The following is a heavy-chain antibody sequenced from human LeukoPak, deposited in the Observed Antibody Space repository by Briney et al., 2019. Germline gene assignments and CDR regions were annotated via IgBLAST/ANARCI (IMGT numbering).Heavy chain of an antibody. CDR3: ARDRVGQQLVGRKNNYYYMDV. D-gene: IGHD6-13*01. V-gene: IGHV4-59*01. CDR1: GGSISRYY. J-gene: IGHJ6*03. CDR2: ISYTGST. Sequence: PSETLSLTCTVSGGSISRYYWSWIRQSPGKGLEWIGFISYTGSTEYYPSLKSRVTISGDTSKNQFSLKLRSVTAADTAVYYCARDRVGQQLVGRKNNYYYMDVWGKGTTVTISS.